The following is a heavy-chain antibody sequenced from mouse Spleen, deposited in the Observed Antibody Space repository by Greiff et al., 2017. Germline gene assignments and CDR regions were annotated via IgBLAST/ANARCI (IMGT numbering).Heavy chain of an antibody. Sequence: EVHLVESGGGLVKPGGSLKLSCAASGFTFSDYGMHWVRQAPEKGLEWVAYISSGSSTIYYADTVKGRFTISRDNAKNTLFLQMTSLRSEDTARYYCARDDYDGDWYFDVWGAGTTVTVSS. CDR2: ISSGSSTI. V-gene: IGHV5-17*01. D-gene: IGHD2-4*01. CDR3: ARDDYDGDWYFDV. CDR1: GFTFSDYG. J-gene: IGHJ1*01.